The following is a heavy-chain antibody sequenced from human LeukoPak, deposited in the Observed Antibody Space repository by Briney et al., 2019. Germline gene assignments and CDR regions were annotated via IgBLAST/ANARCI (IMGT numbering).Heavy chain of an antibody. V-gene: IGHV4-59*04. D-gene: IGHD3-10*01. Sequence: SETLSLTCTVSGGPSSSYYWSWIRQPPGKGLEWIGYIYYSGSTYYNPSLKSRVTISVDTSKNQFSLKLSSVTAADTAVYYCAKRSGSSPNWFDPWGQGTLVTVSS. J-gene: IGHJ5*02. CDR2: IYYSGST. CDR3: AKRSGSSPNWFDP. CDR1: GGPSSSYY.